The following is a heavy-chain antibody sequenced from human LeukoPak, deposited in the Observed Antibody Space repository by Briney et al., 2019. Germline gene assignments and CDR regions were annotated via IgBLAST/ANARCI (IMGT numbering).Heavy chain of an antibody. Sequence: SETLSLTCTVSGGSISSYYWSWIRQPPGKGLEWIGYIYCSGSTNYNPSLKSRVTISVDTSKNQFSLKLSSVTAADTAVYYCARELYYYDSSGYYHASFDPWGQGTLVTVSS. CDR1: GGSISSYY. V-gene: IGHV4-59*01. CDR3: ARELYYYDSSGYYHASFDP. D-gene: IGHD3-22*01. J-gene: IGHJ5*02. CDR2: IYCSGST.